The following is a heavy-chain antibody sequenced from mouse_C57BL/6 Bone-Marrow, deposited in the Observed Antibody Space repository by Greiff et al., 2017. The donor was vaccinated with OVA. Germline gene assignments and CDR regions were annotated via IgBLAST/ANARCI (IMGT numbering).Heavy chain of an antibody. CDR3: ARSRHYDYPWFAY. Sequence: VQLQQSGTELVKPGASVKLSCKASGYTFTSYWMHWVKQRPGQGLEWIGNINPSNGGTNYNEKFKSKATLTVDKSSSTAYMQLSSLTSEDSAVYYCARSRHYDYPWFAYWGQGTLVTVSA. D-gene: IGHD2-4*01. CDR2: INPSNGGT. J-gene: IGHJ3*01. CDR1: GYTFTSYW. V-gene: IGHV1-53*01.